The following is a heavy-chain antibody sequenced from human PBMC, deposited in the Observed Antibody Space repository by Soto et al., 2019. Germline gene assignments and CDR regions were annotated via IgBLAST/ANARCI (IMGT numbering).Heavy chain of an antibody. D-gene: IGHD6-6*01. V-gene: IGHV4-34*01. Sequence: SETLSLTCAVYGGSFSGYYWSWIRQPPGKGLEWIGEINHSGSTNYNPSLKSRVTISVDTSKNQFSLKLSSVTAADTAVYYCARRTRSIAARRTTATFDYWGQGTLVTVSS. CDR3: ARRTRSIAARRTTATFDY. CDR2: INHSGST. CDR1: GGSFSGYY. J-gene: IGHJ4*02.